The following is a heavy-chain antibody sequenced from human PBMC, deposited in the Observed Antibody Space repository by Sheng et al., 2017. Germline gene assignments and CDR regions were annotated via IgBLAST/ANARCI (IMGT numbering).Heavy chain of an antibody. CDR2: ISYDGSNK. D-gene: IGHD6-19*01. Sequence: QVQLVESGGGVVQPGRSLRLSCAASGFTFSSYGMHWVRQAPGKGLEWVAVISYDGSNKYYADSVKGRFTISRDNSKNTLYLQMNSLRAEDTAVYYCAKARSGSSGWWANYGMDVWDQGP. V-gene: IGHV3-30*18. CDR1: GFTFSSYG. CDR3: AKARSGSSGWWANYGMDV. J-gene: IGHJ6*02.